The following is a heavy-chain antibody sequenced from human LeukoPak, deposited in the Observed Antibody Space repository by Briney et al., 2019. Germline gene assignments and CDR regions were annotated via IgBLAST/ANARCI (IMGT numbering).Heavy chain of an antibody. CDR3: ARDQTGAQYYYYGMDV. CDR1: GYTFNTYG. D-gene: IGHD2-8*02. CDR2: ISVYNGNT. J-gene: IGHJ6*02. V-gene: IGHV1-18*01. Sequence: ASVKVSCKASGYTFNTYGISWVQQAPGQGLEWMGWISVYNGNTKYAQKLQGRITMTTDTSTSTAYMELSSLRSDDTAVYYCARDQTGAQYYYYGMDVWGQGTTVTVSS.